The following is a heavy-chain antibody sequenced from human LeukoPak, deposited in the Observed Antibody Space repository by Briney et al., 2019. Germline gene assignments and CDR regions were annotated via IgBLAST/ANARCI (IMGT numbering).Heavy chain of an antibody. J-gene: IGHJ3*02. CDR3: ARRGDSSGYANADDAFDI. CDR2: IYYSGST. D-gene: IGHD3-22*01. CDR1: GGSISSSSYY. Sequence: PSETLPLTCTVSGGSISSSSYYWGWIRQPPGKGLEWIGNIYYSGSTYYNPSLKSRVTISVDTSKNQFSLKLSSVTAADTAVYYCARRGDSSGYANADDAFDIWGQGTMVTVSS. V-gene: IGHV4-39*01.